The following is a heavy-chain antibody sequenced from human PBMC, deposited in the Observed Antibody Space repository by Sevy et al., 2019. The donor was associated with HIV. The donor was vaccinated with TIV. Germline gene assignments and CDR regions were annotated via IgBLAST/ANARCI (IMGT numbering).Heavy chain of an antibody. D-gene: IGHD3-10*01. CDR2: IKKDGTDK. V-gene: IGHV3-7*03. CDR1: GFTFSNHW. Sequence: GGSLRLSCAVSGFTFSNHWMTWVRQAPGKGLEWVANIKKDGTDKFYVDSVMGRLSISRDNAKDLLYLQMNSLRVEDKAVYYCARDRRVEYGGSDYWGQGTLVTVSS. J-gene: IGHJ4*02. CDR3: ARDRRVEYGGSDY.